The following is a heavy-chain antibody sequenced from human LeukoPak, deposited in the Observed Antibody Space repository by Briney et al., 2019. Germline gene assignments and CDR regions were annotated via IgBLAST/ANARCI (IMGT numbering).Heavy chain of an antibody. V-gene: IGHV3-30*02. Sequence: GGSLRLSCAAAGYDFSSYGMHWVRQAPGKGLEWVAFIRSHGTDEYYADSVMGRFTISRDDSNNTVDLQMHRLKVEDTATYYCANSRTKEDWGQGTLVTVSS. J-gene: IGHJ4*02. D-gene: IGHD1-1*01. CDR1: GYDFSSYG. CDR3: ANSRTKED. CDR2: IRSHGTDE.